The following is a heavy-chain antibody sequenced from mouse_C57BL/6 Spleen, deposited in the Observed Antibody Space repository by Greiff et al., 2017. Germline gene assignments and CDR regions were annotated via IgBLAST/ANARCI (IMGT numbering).Heavy chain of an antibody. CDR3: TRGVTTVGGYWYFDV. V-gene: IGHV1-15*01. D-gene: IGHD1-1*01. CDR1: GYTFTDYE. CDR2: IDPETGGT. Sequence: VQLQQSGAELVRPGASVTLSCKASGYTFTDYEMHWVKQTPVHGLEWIGAIDPETGGTAYNQTFKGKAILTADKSSSTAYMALRSLTVEDSTVYYCTRGVTTVGGYWYFDVWGTGTTVTVSS. J-gene: IGHJ1*03.